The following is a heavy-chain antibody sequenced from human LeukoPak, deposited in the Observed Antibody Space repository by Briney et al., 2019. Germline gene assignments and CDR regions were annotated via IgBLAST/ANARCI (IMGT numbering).Heavy chain of an antibody. CDR3: ARDPSPGGDYAWFDY. CDR2: ISPYNGNR. J-gene: IGHJ4*02. V-gene: IGHV1-18*01. Sequence: ASVTVSCKASGYTFTSYGISWVRQAPGQGLEWMGWISPYNGNRNYAQKLQDRVTMTTDTSTSTAYMELTSLRSDDTAVYYCARDPSPGGDYAWFDYWGQGTLVTVSS. CDR1: GYTFTSYG. D-gene: IGHD4-17*01.